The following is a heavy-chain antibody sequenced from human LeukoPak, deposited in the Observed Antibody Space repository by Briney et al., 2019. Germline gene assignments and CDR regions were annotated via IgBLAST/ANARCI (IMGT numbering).Heavy chain of an antibody. CDR2: ISYDGSNK. CDR1: GFTFSSYA. Sequence: GGSLRLSSAASGFTFSSYAMHWVRQAPGKGLEWVAVISYDGSNKYYADSVKGRFTISRDNSKNTLYLQMNSLRAEDTAVYYCARDLDTAMVYYYGMDVWGQGTTVTVSS. D-gene: IGHD5-18*01. V-gene: IGHV3-30-3*01. CDR3: ARDLDTAMVYYYGMDV. J-gene: IGHJ6*02.